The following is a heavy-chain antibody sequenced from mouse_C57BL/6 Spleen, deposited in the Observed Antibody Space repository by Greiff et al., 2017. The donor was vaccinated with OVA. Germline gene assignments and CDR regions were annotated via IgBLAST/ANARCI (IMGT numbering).Heavy chain of an antibody. V-gene: IGHV1-50*01. Sequence: VQLQQPGAELVKPGASVKLSCKASGYTFTSYWLQWVKQRPGQGLEWIGEIDPSDSYTNYNQKFKGKATLTVDTSSSTAYKQLSSLTSEDSAVYYCARGYGPYAMDYWGQGTSVTVSS. J-gene: IGHJ4*01. CDR2: IDPSDSYT. D-gene: IGHD1-1*01. CDR3: ARGYGPYAMDY. CDR1: GYTFTSYW.